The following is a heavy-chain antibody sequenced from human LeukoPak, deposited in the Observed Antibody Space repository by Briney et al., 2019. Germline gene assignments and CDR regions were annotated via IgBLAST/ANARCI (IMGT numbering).Heavy chain of an antibody. CDR3: AKTPVRRFPLYFDY. CDR2: ISGSGGST. Sequence: GGSLRLSCTTSGFTFSDYAMSWVRQAPGKGLEWVSGISGSGGSTDYADSLKGRFTISRDNSKNTLYLQMNSLRAEDTAVYYCAKTPVRRFPLYFDYWGQGTLVTVSS. J-gene: IGHJ4*02. CDR1: GFTFSDYA. D-gene: IGHD3-3*01. V-gene: IGHV3-23*01.